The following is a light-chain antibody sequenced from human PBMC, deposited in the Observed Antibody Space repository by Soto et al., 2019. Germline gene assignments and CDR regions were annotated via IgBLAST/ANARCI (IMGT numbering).Light chain of an antibody. J-gene: IGKJ2*01. CDR3: QHYNNWPFT. Sequence: EIVMTQSPATLSVSLGERATLSCRASQSVSSNLAWYKQKPGQPPSLLIYGASARATGIPARFSGSGSGTEFTLTISSLQSEDFAVYYCQHYNNWPFTLGQGTKLEIK. V-gene: IGKV3-15*01. CDR1: QSVSSN. CDR2: GAS.